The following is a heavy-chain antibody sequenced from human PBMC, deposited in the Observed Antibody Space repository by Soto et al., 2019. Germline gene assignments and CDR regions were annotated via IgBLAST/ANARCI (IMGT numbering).Heavy chain of an antibody. CDR3: ARSIRTAVPGPQFDY. CDR1: GYIFTNFG. V-gene: IGHV1-18*01. J-gene: IGHJ4*02. D-gene: IGHD6-19*01. CDR2: INADNGDT. Sequence: QIPLVQSGAEVKKPGASVKVSCKASGYIFTNFGIGWVRQAPGQGLEWMGWINADNGDTKYAQKFQDRVSMTTDTSTTTAYLELRSLTSGDTAVYFCARSIRTAVPGPQFDYWGQGILVTVSS.